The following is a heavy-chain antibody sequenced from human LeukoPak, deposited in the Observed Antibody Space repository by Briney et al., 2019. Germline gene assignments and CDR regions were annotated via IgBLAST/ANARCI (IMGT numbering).Heavy chain of an antibody. D-gene: IGHD3-10*01. Sequence: SGGSLRLSCAASGFTFSSYSMNWVRQAPGKGLEWVSYISSSSSTIYYADSVKGRFTISRDNAKNTLYLQMNSLRAEDTAVYYCARDITMVRGVTDGMDDWGQGTTVTVSS. V-gene: IGHV3-48*01. CDR2: ISSSSSTI. CDR1: GFTFSSYS. CDR3: ARDITMVRGVTDGMDD. J-gene: IGHJ6*02.